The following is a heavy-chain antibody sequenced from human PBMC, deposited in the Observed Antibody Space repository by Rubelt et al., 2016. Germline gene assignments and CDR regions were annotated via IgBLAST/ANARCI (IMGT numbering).Heavy chain of an antibody. CDR1: GGSLSGYY. CDR3: ARGLIGGYESHYNWFDS. Sequence: QVQLQQWGAGLLKPSETLSLTCVVYGGSLSGYYWTWIRQPPGRGLEWIGAMNHRGTTTFTPSLKNRVAILVEPSKNPFSLKLSAVTAADTAVYYCARGLIGGYESHYNWFDSWGLGTLVTVSS. CDR2: MNHRGTT. J-gene: IGHJ5*01. V-gene: IGHV4-34*01. D-gene: IGHD5-12*01.